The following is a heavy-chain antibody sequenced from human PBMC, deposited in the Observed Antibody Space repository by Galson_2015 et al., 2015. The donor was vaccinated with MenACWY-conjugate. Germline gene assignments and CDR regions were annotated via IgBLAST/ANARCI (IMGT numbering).Heavy chain of an antibody. CDR1: GSSFTTYW. CDR2: IYPGDSDT. CDR3: ARHYSTSWYSPFAY. Sequence: QSGAEVKKPGESLKISCATSGSSFTTYWIGWVRQMPGKDLEWMGIIYPGDSDTRYNPSFRGHISISVDKSTSTAYLQWSSLEASDTATYYCARHYSTSWYSPFAYWGQGTLVTVSS. J-gene: IGHJ4*02. V-gene: IGHV5-51*01. D-gene: IGHD6-13*01.